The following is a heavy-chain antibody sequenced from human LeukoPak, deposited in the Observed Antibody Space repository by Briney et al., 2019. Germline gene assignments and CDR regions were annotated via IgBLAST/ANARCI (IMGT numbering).Heavy chain of an antibody. CDR1: GYSISSGYY. Sequence: PSETLSLTCAVFGYSISSGYYWVWIRQPPGKGLEWIGSIYHSGDTYYNPSLKSRVTISVDTSENQFSLNLSSVTAADTAVYYCARGGCTGGACYLSWFDPWGQGTLVSVSS. V-gene: IGHV4-38-2*01. D-gene: IGHD2-8*02. CDR2: IYHSGDT. CDR3: ARGGCTGGACYLSWFDP. J-gene: IGHJ5*02.